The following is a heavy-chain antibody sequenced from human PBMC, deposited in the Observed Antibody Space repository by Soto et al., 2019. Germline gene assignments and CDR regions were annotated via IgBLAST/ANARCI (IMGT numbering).Heavy chain of an antibody. D-gene: IGHD3-10*01. CDR2: LYYTGST. CDR1: GGSISRGGYY. V-gene: IGHV4-31*03. Sequence: QVQLQESGPGLVKPSQTLSLTCSVSGGSISRGGYYWSWIRQHPGKGLEWIGYLYYTGSTSYNTSLKSRLTLSVDTSKNQFSLKLSSVTAADTAVYYCASFRGGPTYYFDYWGQGTLVTVSS. CDR3: ASFRGGPTYYFDY. J-gene: IGHJ4*02.